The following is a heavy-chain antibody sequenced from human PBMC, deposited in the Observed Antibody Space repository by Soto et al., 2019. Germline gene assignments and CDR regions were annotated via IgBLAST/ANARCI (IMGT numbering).Heavy chain of an antibody. J-gene: IGHJ4*02. D-gene: IGHD4-17*01. CDR3: ARNRDYAFDY. Sequence: PGGSLRLSCAASGFTFSNYWMSWVRQAPGKGLEWVAIIKQDGSDKYYVDSVKGRFTISRDNAKNSLYLQMNSLRIEDAAVYYCARNRDYAFDYWGRGTLVTVSS. V-gene: IGHV3-7*01. CDR1: GFTFSNYW. CDR2: IKQDGSDK.